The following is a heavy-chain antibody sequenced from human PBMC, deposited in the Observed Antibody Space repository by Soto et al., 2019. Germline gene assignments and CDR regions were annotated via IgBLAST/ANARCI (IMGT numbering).Heavy chain of an antibody. V-gene: IGHV1-69*01. CDR1: GGTFSSYA. CDR2: LIPIFGTA. J-gene: IGHJ4*02. D-gene: IGHD6-19*01. Sequence: QVQLVQSGAEVKKPGSSVKVSCKASGGTFSSYAISWVRQAPGQGLEWMGGLIPIFGTANSAQKFQGRVTISADESTSTAYMEVSSLRSEDTAVYYWARVGTYSSSGFDYWGQGTLVTVSS. CDR3: ARVGTYSSSGFDY.